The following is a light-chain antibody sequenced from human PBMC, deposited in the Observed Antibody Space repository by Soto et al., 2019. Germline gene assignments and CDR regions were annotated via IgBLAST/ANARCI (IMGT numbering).Light chain of an antibody. CDR3: QQYNNWPGIT. CDR2: GAS. Sequence: EIVMTQSPATLSVSPGQRATLSCRASQSVSSNLAWYQQKPGQAPRLLIYGASTRATGIPARFSGSGSGTEFTLTIRSMQSEDFAVYYCQQYNNWPGITFGQGTRLEI. V-gene: IGKV3-15*01. J-gene: IGKJ5*01. CDR1: QSVSSN.